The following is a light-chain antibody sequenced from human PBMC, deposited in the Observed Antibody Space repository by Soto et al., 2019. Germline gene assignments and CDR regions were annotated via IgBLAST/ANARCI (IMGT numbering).Light chain of an antibody. Sequence: DIQMTQSPPSLSASVGDRATISCRASQSVASYVSWYQQKPGTAPNLLIYDASTLETGVPSRFAGSEAETEFTLTISGLQPDDFATYYCQQCSSYPWTFGQGTRVEIK. CDR1: QSVASY. CDR3: QQCSSYPWT. J-gene: IGKJ1*01. CDR2: DAS. V-gene: IGKV1-5*01.